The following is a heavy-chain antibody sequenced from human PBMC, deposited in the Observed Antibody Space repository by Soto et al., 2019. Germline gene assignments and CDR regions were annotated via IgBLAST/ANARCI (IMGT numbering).Heavy chain of an antibody. CDR3: ARDSYDSADKWFDP. J-gene: IGHJ5*02. V-gene: IGHV3-20*04. Sequence: EVQLVESGGGVVRPGGSLTLSCAASGFTFDDYDMTWVRQVPGKGLEWVSRINWNGGSTNYADSVKGRFTISRDNAKNSLYLQMNSLRAEDTALYYCARDSYDSADKWFDPWGQGTLVTVSS. CDR2: INWNGGST. D-gene: IGHD5-12*01. CDR1: GFTFDDYD.